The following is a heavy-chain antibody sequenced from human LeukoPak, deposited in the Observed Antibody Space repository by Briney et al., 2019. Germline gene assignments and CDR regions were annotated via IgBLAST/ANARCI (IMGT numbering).Heavy chain of an antibody. V-gene: IGHV3-23*01. CDR1: GFTLSSHA. CDR3: AKEISRMFHY. J-gene: IGHJ4*02. CDR2: ISGSGGGT. D-gene: IGHD2-2*01. Sequence: GESLPHSCSASGFTLSSHAMSWVPQTPEKGVEWVLTISGSGGGTYYADSVKGRFTISRDNSKNTLYLQMKRLRAEDSAIYYCAKEISRMFHYWGQGTLVTVSS.